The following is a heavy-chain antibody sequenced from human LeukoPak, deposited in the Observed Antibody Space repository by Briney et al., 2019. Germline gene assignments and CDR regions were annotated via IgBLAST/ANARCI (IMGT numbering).Heavy chain of an antibody. V-gene: IGHV3-30*18. Sequence: GRSLRLSCAASGFPFSTFGMHWVRQAPGKGMEWVAAIAYDGSVKYYPDSLKGRLTISRDNSKNTLYLQMNSLRTEDTAVYSCAKDRTVVGATSFDYWGLGTLVTVSS. CDR2: IAYDGSVK. D-gene: IGHD1-26*01. J-gene: IGHJ4*02. CDR3: AKDRTVVGATSFDY. CDR1: GFPFSTFG.